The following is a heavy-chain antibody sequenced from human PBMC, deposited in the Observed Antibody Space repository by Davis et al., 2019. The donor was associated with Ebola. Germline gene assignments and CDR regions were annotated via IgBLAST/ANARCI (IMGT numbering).Heavy chain of an antibody. D-gene: IGHD2/OR15-2a*01. CDR1: GVSITPYY. CDR3: AREGLIGVADY. Sequence: SETLSLTCNVSGVSITPYYWNWIRQHPGKGLEWIGYIYYSGSTYYNPSLKSRVTISVDTSKNQFSLKLSSVTAADTAVYYCAREGLIGVADYWGQGTLVTVSS. CDR2: IYYSGST. V-gene: IGHV4-31*03. J-gene: IGHJ4*02.